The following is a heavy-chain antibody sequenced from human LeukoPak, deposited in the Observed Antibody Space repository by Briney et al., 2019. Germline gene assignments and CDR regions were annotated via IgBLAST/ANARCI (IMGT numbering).Heavy chain of an antibody. CDR1: GGSFSGYY. V-gene: IGHV4-34*01. J-gene: IGHJ6*02. Sequence: SETLSLTCAVYGGSFSGYYWSWIRQPPGKGMEWIGEINHSGSTNYNPSLKSRVTISVDTSKNQFSLKLSSVTAADTAVYYCARGVAYYYGSGYYYYYHGMDVWGQGTTVTVSS. CDR2: INHSGST. CDR3: ARGVAYYYGSGYYYYYHGMDV. D-gene: IGHD3-10*01.